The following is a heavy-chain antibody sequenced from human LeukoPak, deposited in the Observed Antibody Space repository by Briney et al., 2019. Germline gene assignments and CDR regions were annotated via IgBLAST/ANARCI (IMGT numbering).Heavy chain of an antibody. CDR1: GITVGSSY. Sequence: PGGSLRLSCAASGITVGSSYMSWVRQAPGKGLEWVSAIYSGGATYYADSAKGRFTISRDNSKNTLYLQMNSLRVEDTAVYYCPRAPSCLNFDCWGQGALVTVST. CDR3: PRAPSCLNFDC. J-gene: IGHJ4*02. CDR2: IYSGGAT. V-gene: IGHV3-66*01.